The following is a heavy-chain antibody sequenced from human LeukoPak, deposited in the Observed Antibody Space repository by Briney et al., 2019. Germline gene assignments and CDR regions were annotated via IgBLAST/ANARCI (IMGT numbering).Heavy chain of an antibody. CDR3: ATEPIYGSGGYYKGGDWFDP. CDR2: FDPEDGET. V-gene: IGHV1-24*01. J-gene: IGHJ5*02. D-gene: IGHD3-10*01. Sequence: ASVKASCKVSGYTLTELSIHWVRQAPGKGREWMGGFDPEDGETIHAQKFQGRVNMTADTTTDTAYMEMRRLRSEDTAVYYCATEPIYGSGGYYKGGDWFDPWGQGTLVTVSS. CDR1: GYTLTELS.